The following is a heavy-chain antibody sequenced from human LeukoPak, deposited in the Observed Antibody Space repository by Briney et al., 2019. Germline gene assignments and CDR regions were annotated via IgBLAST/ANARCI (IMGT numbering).Heavy chain of an antibody. D-gene: IGHD5-24*01. J-gene: IGHJ4*02. CDR1: GGSISSYY. Sequence: PSETLSLTCTVSGGSISSYYWSWIRQPPGKGLEWIGYIYYSGSTNYNPSLKSRVTISVDTSKNQFSLKLSSVTAADTAVYYCARQGDGYNFLDYWGQGTLVTVSS. V-gene: IGHV4-59*08. CDR2: IYYSGST. CDR3: ARQGDGYNFLDY.